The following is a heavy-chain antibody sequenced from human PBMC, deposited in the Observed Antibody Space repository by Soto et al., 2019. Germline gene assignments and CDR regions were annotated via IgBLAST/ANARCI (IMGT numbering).Heavy chain of an antibody. CDR2: IVPLFGTA. D-gene: IGHD3-3*01. CDR3: ARDGDPGYSFWSGPLGGGRFDP. Sequence: QVQLVQSGAEVKEPGSSVNVSCKTSGGTFGNTAVTWVRQVPGQGLEWIGGIVPLFGTATYAQKFRGRVKITAEESTSTAYMDLSSLRSDDTAIYYCARDGDPGYSFWSGPLGGGRFDPWGQGTLVTVSS. CDR1: GGTFGNTA. J-gene: IGHJ5*02. V-gene: IGHV1-69*12.